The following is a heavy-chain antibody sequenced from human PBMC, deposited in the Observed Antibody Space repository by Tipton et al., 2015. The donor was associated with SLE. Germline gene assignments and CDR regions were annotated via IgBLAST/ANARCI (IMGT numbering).Heavy chain of an antibody. Sequence: QLVQSGDEVKKPGASVKVSCRTSGYTFTSDPITWVRQAPGQGLEWMGWISPYNGNTNFAEKFQGRVTLTTDTSTSTAYMDLRSLRSDDTAVYYCARGKGDYPRYYFDYWGQGTLVSVSS. D-gene: IGHD4-17*01. CDR2: ISPYNGNT. J-gene: IGHJ4*02. V-gene: IGHV1-18*01. CDR3: ARGKGDYPRYYFDY. CDR1: GYTFTSDP.